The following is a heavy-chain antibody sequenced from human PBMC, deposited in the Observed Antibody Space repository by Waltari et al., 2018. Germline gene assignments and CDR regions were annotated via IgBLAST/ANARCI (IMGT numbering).Heavy chain of an antibody. V-gene: IGHV3-21*01. CDR1: GFTFRDYT. CDR3: TRGAREEVVVTYVDWKFDV. Sequence: EVQLVESGGGLVRPGGSLRLSCVASGFTFRDYTMSWVRHTPARGVEWVWSISGRTTYIYYADSVKGRFAISRDNARASLDLQMNSLKVEDTAVYYCTRGAREEVVVTYVDWKFDVWGRGTLVTVSS. CDR2: ISGRTTYI. D-gene: IGHD2-21*02. J-gene: IGHJ2*01.